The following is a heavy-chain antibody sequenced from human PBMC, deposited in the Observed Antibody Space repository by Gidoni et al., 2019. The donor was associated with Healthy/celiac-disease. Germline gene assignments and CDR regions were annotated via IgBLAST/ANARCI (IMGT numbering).Heavy chain of an antibody. V-gene: IGHV4-34*01. Sequence: QVQLQQWGAGLLKPSETLSLTCAVYGGSFSGYYWSWIRQPPGKGLEWIGKINHSGSTNYNPSLKSRVTISVDTSKNQFSLKLSSVTAADTAVYYCASLDSSGYYYFDYWGQGTLVTVSS. CDR2: INHSGST. CDR1: GGSFSGYY. D-gene: IGHD3-22*01. CDR3: ASLDSSGYYYFDY. J-gene: IGHJ4*02.